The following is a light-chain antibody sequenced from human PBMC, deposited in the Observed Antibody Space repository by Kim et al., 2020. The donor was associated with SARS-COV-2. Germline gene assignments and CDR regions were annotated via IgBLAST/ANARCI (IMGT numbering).Light chain of an antibody. Sequence: DIQITQSPSFLSASVGDRVTITCRASQTIDKYLNWYQQKPGKAPKLLIYGVANLQSGVPSSFSGSGSGTEFTLTISPLQPEYIAIDYCQQSYNTPVFGPVTKVDIK. V-gene: IGKV1-39*01. CDR1: QTIDKY. CDR3: QQSYNTPV. CDR2: GVA. J-gene: IGKJ3*01.